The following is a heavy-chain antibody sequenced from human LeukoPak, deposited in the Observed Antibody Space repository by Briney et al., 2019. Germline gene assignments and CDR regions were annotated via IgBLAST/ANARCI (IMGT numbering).Heavy chain of an antibody. Sequence: PEGSLRLSCAASGFTVSSNYRSWVRQAPGKGLEWVSVIYSGGSTYYADSVKGRFTISRDNSKNTLYLQMNSLRAEDTAVYYCAREPQYYYDSSGYSTTWGQGTLVTVSS. CDR3: AREPQYYYDSSGYSTT. V-gene: IGHV3-66*02. D-gene: IGHD3-22*01. CDR2: IYSGGST. CDR1: GFTVSSNY. J-gene: IGHJ4*02.